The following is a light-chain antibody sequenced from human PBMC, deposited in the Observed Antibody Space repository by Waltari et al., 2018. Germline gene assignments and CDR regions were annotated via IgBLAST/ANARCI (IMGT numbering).Light chain of an antibody. V-gene: IGKV1-39*01. CDR1: QRNREY. CDR3: QQSYT. CDR2: GSS. J-gene: IGKJ4*01. Sequence: DIQMTKSPSSLSASVGEKVTITCRASQRNREYLNWYQQKPGKAPKLLIYGSSSLQSGVPSRWIGSGSGTDFTLSITSLQPEDSATYYCQQSYTFGGGTKVGIK.